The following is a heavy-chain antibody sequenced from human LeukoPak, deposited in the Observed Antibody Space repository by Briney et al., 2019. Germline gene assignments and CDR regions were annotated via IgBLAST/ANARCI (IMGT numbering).Heavy chain of an antibody. CDR3: ARTSWIQLWLLFDY. V-gene: IGHV1-2*02. Sequence: ASVKVSCSASGYTFTGYYMHWVRQAPGQGLEWMGWINPNSGGTNYAQKFQGRVTMTRDTSISTAYMELSRLRSDDTAVYYCARTSWIQLWLLFDYWGQGTLVTVSS. CDR1: GYTFTGYY. D-gene: IGHD5-18*01. CDR2: INPNSGGT. J-gene: IGHJ4*02.